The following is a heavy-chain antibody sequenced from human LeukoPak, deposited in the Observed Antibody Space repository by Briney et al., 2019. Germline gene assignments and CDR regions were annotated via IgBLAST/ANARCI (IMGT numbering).Heavy chain of an antibody. V-gene: IGHV3-11*01. CDR1: GFIFSDYY. CDR2: ISSSGSTM. J-gene: IGHJ4*02. D-gene: IGHD5-12*01. CDR3: ARDPGSGYEEHFDY. Sequence: GSLILSCAASGFIFSDYYMSWIRQAPGKGLEWVSYISSSGSTMYYTDSVKGRFTISRDNAKDSLYLQMNSLRAEDTAVYYCARDPGSGYEEHFDYWGQGTLVTVSS.